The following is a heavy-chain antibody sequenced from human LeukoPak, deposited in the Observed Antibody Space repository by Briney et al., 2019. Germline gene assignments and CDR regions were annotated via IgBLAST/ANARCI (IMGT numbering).Heavy chain of an antibody. CDR1: GFSLSTSGMR. J-gene: IGHJ3*02. CDR3: ARSGPDALYCSGGSCYSIAFDI. V-gene: IGHV2-70*04. Sequence: SGPTLVNPTQTLTLTCTFSGFSLSTSGMRVRWIRQPPGKALEWLSRIDWDDDKFYSTSLKTRLTISKDTSKNQVVLTMTNMDPVDTATYYCARSGPDALYCSGGSCYSIAFDIWGQGTMVTVSS. CDR2: IDWDDDK. D-gene: IGHD2-15*01.